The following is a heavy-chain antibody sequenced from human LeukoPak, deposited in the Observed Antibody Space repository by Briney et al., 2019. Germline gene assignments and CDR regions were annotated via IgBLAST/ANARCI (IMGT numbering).Heavy chain of an antibody. Sequence: GGSLRLSCAASGFTFSSYAMHWVRQAPGKGLEWVAVILYDGSNKYYADSVKGRFTISRDNSKNTLYLQMNSRRAEDTAVYYCGRNDDRYGMDVWGQGTTVIVSS. CDR2: ILYDGSNK. D-gene: IGHD1-1*01. J-gene: IGHJ6*02. CDR1: GFTFSSYA. V-gene: IGHV3-30-3*01. CDR3: GRNDDRYGMDV.